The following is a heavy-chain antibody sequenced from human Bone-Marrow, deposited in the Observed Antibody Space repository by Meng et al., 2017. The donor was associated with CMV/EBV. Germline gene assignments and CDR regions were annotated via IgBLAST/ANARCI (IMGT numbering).Heavy chain of an antibody. D-gene: IGHD3-10*01. CDR3: ARVGGRRFGELPIDY. Sequence: GGSLRLSCAASGFTFSNYWMHWVRQAPGKGLVWVSRINSDGSSTSYADSVKGRFTISRDNAKNTLYVQMKSLRAEDTAVYYCARVGGRRFGELPIDYWGQGTLVTVSS. CDR2: INSDGSST. V-gene: IGHV3-74*01. CDR1: GFTFSNYW. J-gene: IGHJ4*02.